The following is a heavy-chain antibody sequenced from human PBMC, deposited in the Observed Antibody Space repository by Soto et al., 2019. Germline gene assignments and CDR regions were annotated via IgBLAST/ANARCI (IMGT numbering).Heavy chain of an antibody. D-gene: IGHD3-22*01. V-gene: IGHV3-23*01. J-gene: IGHJ4*02. CDR3: AIPPYDSSGYYFDY. CDR2: ISGSGGST. Sequence: PGGSLRLSCAASGFTFSSYAMSWVRQAPGKGLEWVSAISGSGGSTYYADSVKGRFTISRDNSKNTLYLQMNSLRAEDTAVYYCAIPPYDSSGYYFDYWGQGTLVTVSS. CDR1: GFTFSSYA.